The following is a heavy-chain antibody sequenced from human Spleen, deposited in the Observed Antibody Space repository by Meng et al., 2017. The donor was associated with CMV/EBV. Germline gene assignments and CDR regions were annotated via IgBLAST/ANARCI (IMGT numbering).Heavy chain of an antibody. D-gene: IGHD4/OR15-4a*01. Sequence: SCKASGYPFPSSGMSWVRQAPGQGLEWMGWISIYNDNTNYAQKFQGRVTMTTDTSTSTVYMELRSLRSDDTAVYYCAKLGYGANYLDHWGQGTLVTVSS. V-gene: IGHV1-18*01. J-gene: IGHJ4*02. CDR1: GYPFPSSG. CDR3: AKLGYGANYLDH. CDR2: ISIYNDNT.